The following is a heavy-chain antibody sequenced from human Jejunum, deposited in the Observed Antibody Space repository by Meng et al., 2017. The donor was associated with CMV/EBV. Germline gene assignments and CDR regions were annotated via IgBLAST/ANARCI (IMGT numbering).Heavy chain of an antibody. Sequence: YAMHWVLHAPGKGLDCVSAISSSGGDTYYADSVKGRFTVFRDNSKTTLYLQMNSLRAEETAVYFCAKDLSGSYRAHYYYYYGVDVWGQGTTVTVSS. CDR3: AKDLSGSYRAHYYYYYGVDV. J-gene: IGHJ6*02. CDR2: ISSSGGDT. D-gene: IGHD1-26*01. V-gene: IGHV3-23*01. CDR1: YA.